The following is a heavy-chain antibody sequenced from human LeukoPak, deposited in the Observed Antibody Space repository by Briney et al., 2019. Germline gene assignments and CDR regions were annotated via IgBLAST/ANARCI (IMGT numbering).Heavy chain of an antibody. Sequence: GESLKISCKGSGYSFTSYWIGWVRQMPGKGLEWMGIIYLGDSDTRYSPSFQGQVTISASKSISTAYLQWSSLKASDTAMYYCARHGTNTSHSGWSSFDYWGQGTLVTVSS. CDR1: GYSFTSYW. J-gene: IGHJ4*02. V-gene: IGHV5-51*01. D-gene: IGHD6-19*01. CDR2: IYLGDSDT. CDR3: ARHGTNTSHSGWSSFDY.